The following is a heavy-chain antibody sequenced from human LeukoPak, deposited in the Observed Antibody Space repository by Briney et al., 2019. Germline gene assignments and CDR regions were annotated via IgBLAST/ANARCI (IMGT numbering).Heavy chain of an antibody. CDR2: IFYSGST. V-gene: IGHV4-59*12. CDR3: ASLDIATSTPFDY. D-gene: IGHD5-12*01. J-gene: IGHJ4*02. CDR1: GGSISSYY. Sequence: PAETLSLTCTVSGGSISSYYWSWIRQPPGKGLEWIGYIFYSGSTNYNPSLKSRVTISVDTSKNQFSLKLSSVTAADTAVYYCASLDIATSTPFDYWGQGTLVTVSS.